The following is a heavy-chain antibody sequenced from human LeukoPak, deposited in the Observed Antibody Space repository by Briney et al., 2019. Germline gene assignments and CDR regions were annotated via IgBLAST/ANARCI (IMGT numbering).Heavy chain of an antibody. D-gene: IGHD5-12*01. CDR3: ARGGGYDAYYYYYYMDV. CDR1: GGSISSYY. CDR2: IYYSGST. Sequence: SETLSLTCTVSGGSISSYYWSWIRQPPGKGLEGIGYIYYSGSTNYNPSLKSRVTISVDTSKNQFSLKLSSVTAADTAVYYCARGGGYDAYYYYYYMDVWGKGTTVTVSS. J-gene: IGHJ6*03. V-gene: IGHV4-59*01.